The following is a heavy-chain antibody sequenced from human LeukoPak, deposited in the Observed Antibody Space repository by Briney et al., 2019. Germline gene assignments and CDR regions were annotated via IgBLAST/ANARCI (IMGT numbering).Heavy chain of an antibody. D-gene: IGHD2/OR15-2a*01. V-gene: IGHV4-39*07. CDR1: GGSISSSNYY. CDR2: IYHSGST. J-gene: IGHJ5*02. Sequence: SETLSLTCNVSGGSISSSNYYWGWIRQPPGKGLEWIGNIYHSGSTYYNPSLKSRVTISVDTSKNQFSPKLTSVTAADTAVYYCARDNMSHWFDPWGQGTLVTVSS. CDR3: ARDNMSHWFDP.